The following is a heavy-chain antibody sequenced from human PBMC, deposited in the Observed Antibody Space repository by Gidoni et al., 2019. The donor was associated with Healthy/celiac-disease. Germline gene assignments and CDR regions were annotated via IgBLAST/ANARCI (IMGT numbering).Heavy chain of an antibody. J-gene: IGHJ4*02. Sequence: EVQLVESGGGLVKPGGSLRLSCAASVFTFSSYGMNWVRQAPGKGLEWVSSISSSSSYIYYADSVKGRFTISRDNAKNSLYLQMNSLRAEDTAVYYCARASLRMVYAIGYWGQGALVTVSS. CDR2: ISSSSSYI. CDR3: ARASLRMVYAIGY. D-gene: IGHD2-8*01. V-gene: IGHV3-21*01. CDR1: VFTFSSYG.